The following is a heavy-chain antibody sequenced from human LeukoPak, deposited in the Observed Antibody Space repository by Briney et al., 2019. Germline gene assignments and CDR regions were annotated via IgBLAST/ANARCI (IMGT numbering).Heavy chain of an antibody. CDR1: GDSVSSNSVA. CDR3: AREREHSFDY. D-gene: IGHD1-26*01. J-gene: IGHJ4*02. Sequence: SQTPSLTCAISGDSVSSNSVAWNRIRQTPSRGLEWLGRTYYRSKWYNDYAVSVKSRITINADTSKNQFSLQLNSVSPEDTAVYYCAREREHSFDYWGQGTLVTVFS. V-gene: IGHV6-1*01. CDR2: TYYRSKWYN.